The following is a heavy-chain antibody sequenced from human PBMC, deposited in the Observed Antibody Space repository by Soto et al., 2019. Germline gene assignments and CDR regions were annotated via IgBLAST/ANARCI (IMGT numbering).Heavy chain of an antibody. CDR2: IYYSGST. CDR1: GGSISSYY. D-gene: IGHD3-3*01. CDR3: ARAPYYDFWSGYSDNWFDP. Sequence: SETLYLTCTVSGGSISSYYWSWIRQPPGKGLEWIGYIYYSGSTKYNPSLKSRVTMSVDTSKNQFSLNLSSVTAADTAVYYCARAPYYDFWSGYSDNWFDPWGQGTLVTVSS. V-gene: IGHV4-59*01. J-gene: IGHJ5*02.